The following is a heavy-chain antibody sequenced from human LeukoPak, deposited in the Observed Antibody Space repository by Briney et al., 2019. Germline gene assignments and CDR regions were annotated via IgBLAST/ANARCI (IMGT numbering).Heavy chain of an antibody. CDR3: ARSRFATNSHFDF. Sequence: GASVKVSCKASGYTFTSYDINWVRQAPGQGLEGMGWMNPNSGNTGYAQNFQGTVTMTRDTSINTAYMELSSLRSEDTAVYYCARSRFATNSHFDFWGQGTLVTVSS. J-gene: IGHJ4*02. CDR1: GYTFTSYD. CDR2: MNPNSGNT. V-gene: IGHV1-8*01. D-gene: IGHD1-26*01.